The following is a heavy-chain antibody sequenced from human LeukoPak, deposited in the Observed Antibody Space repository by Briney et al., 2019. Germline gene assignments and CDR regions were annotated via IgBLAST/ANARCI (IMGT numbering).Heavy chain of an antibody. V-gene: IGHV4-59*01. Sequence: SETLSLTCTVSGGSISSYYWSWLRQPPGKGREWLGYIYYSGSTNYNPSLKSRVTISVDTSKNHFSLKLSSVTAADTAVYYCARYRDCSSTSCPPGMDVWGQGTTVTVSS. D-gene: IGHD2-2*01. CDR2: IYYSGST. CDR1: GGSISSYY. J-gene: IGHJ6*02. CDR3: ARYRDCSSTSCPPGMDV.